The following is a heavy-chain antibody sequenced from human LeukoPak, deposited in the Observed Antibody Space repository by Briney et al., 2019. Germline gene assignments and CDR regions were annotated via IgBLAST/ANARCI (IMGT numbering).Heavy chain of an antibody. V-gene: IGHV5-51*01. Sequence: GESLKISCEGSGYSFTSYWIAWVRQMPGKGLEWMGIIYPGDFDTRYSPSFQGQVTISADKSINTAYLQWSSLKASDTAIYYCARRALTTGYFDYWGQGSLVPSPQ. D-gene: IGHD1-1*01. CDR2: IYPGDFDT. CDR1: GYSFTSYW. CDR3: ARRALTTGYFDY. J-gene: IGHJ4*02.